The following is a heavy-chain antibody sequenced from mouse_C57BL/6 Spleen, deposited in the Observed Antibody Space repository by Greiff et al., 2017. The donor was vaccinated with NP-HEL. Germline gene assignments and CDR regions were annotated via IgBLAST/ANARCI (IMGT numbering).Heavy chain of an antibody. CDR2: IYPSDSET. CDR3: ARGDFYYGQGDY. CDR1: GYTFTSYW. Sequence: QVQLKQPGAELVRPGSSVKLSCKASGYTFTSYWMDWVKQRPGQGLEWIGNIYPSDSETHYNQKFKDKATLTVDKSSSTAYMQLSSLTSEDSAVYYCARGDFYYGQGDYWGQGTTLTVSS. V-gene: IGHV1-61*01. D-gene: IGHD1-1*01. J-gene: IGHJ2*01.